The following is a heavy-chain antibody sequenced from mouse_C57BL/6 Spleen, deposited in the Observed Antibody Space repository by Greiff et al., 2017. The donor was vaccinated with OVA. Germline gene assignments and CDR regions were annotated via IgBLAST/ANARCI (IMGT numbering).Heavy chain of an antibody. Sequence: QVQLQQSGAELVRPGASVKLSCKASGYTFTDYYINWVKQRPGQGLEWIARIYPGSGNTYYNEKFKGKATLTAEKSSSTAYMQLSSLTSEDSAVYFCARWDIYNDYDGWFAYWGQGTLVTVSA. V-gene: IGHV1-76*01. D-gene: IGHD2-4*01. CDR3: ARWDIYNDYDGWFAY. J-gene: IGHJ3*01. CDR1: GYTFTDYY. CDR2: IYPGSGNT.